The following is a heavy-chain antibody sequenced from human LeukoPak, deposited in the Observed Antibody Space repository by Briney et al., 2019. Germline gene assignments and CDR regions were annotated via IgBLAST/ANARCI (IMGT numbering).Heavy chain of an antibody. CDR1: GGSISSGSYY. CDR2: IYYSGST. D-gene: IGHD1-26*01. CDR3: ASFGHILGVSAGFFDY. J-gene: IGHJ4*02. Sequence: SETLSLTCTVSGGSISSGSYYWGWIRQPPGKGLEWIGTIYYSGSTYYNPSLKSRVTMSVDTSKNQFSLKLSSVTAADTAVYYCASFGHILGVSAGFFDYWGQGTLVTVSS. V-gene: IGHV4-39*01.